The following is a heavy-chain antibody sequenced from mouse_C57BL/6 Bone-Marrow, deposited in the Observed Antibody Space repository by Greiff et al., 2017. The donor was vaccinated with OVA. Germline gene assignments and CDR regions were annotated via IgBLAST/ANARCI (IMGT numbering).Heavy chain of an antibody. CDR2: IYPSDSET. V-gene: IGHV1-61*01. CDR1: GYTFTSYW. J-gene: IGHJ1*03. Sequence: QVQLQQPGAELVRPGSSVKLSCKASGYTFTSYWMDWVKQRPGQGLEWIGNIYPSDSETHYNQKFKDKATLTVDKSSSTAYMQLSSLTSEDSAVYYCARSGFYYGYDGSYLYFDVWGTGTTVTVSS. CDR3: ARSGFYYGYDGSYLYFDV. D-gene: IGHD2-2*01.